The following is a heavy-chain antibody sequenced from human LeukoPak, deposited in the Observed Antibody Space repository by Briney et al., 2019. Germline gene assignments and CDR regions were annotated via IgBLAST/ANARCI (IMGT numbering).Heavy chain of an antibody. D-gene: IGHD3-22*01. J-gene: IGHJ3*02. Sequence: GGSLRLSCAASGFTFSSYWMSWVRQAPGKGLEWVANIEQDGSEKYYVDSVKGRFTISRDNANTSLYLQMNSLRAEDTAVYYCAREIVVLITQYDAFDIWGQGTMVTVSS. CDR1: GFTFSSYW. V-gene: IGHV3-7*01. CDR2: IEQDGSEK. CDR3: AREIVVLITQYDAFDI.